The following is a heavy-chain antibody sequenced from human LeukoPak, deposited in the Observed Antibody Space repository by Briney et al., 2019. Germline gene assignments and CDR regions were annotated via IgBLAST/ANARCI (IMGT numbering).Heavy chain of an antibody. CDR2: INYKGGTT. Sequence: GGSLRLSCAASGFTLSSFSMHWVRQSPGRGLEYVSAINYKGGTTYYADSVKGRFTISRDNSKNTLYLQMASLRGEDMAVYYCATTTVTTHYYYYMDVWGKGTTVTVSS. D-gene: IGHD4-17*01. J-gene: IGHJ6*03. V-gene: IGHV3-64*02. CDR1: GFTLSSFS. CDR3: ATTTVTTHYYYYMDV.